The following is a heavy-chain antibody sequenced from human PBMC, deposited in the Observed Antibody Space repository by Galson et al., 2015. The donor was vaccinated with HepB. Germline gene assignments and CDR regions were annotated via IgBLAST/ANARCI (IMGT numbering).Heavy chain of an antibody. CDR1: GFSFGSHG. CDR2: ISDNGAST. CDR3: ANDLQLRLGLGY. D-gene: IGHD3-16*01. J-gene: IGHJ4*02. Sequence: SLRLSCAVSGFSFGSHGMSWVRKAPGKGLEWVPGISDNGASTNYADFVKGRFIISRDNSKNTLYLQMNSLTAEDTAMYYCANDLQLRLGLGYWGQGTLVTVSS. V-gene: IGHV3-23*01.